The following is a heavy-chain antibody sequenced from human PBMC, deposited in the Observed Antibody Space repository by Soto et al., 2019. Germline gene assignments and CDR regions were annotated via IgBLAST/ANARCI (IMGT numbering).Heavy chain of an antibody. CDR3: ARSSYYYDGGGNDY. CDR1: GGSISSSSYY. Sequence: QLQLQESGPGLVKPSETLSLTCTVSGGSISSSSYYWGWIRQPPGKGLEWIGSIYYRGSTYYNPSLKRRVTISVDTTKNVFSLKLSSVTAADTAVYCCARSSYYYDGGGNDYWGQGTLVTVSS. J-gene: IGHJ4*02. V-gene: IGHV4-39*02. CDR2: IYYRGST. D-gene: IGHD3-22*01.